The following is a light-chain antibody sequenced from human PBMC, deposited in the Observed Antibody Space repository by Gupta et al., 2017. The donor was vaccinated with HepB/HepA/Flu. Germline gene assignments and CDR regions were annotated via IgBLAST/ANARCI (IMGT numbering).Light chain of an antibody. CDR2: DVD. J-gene: IGLJ2*01. CDR1: SSDVGAYNY. Sequence: SVTIPCTGTSSDVGAYNYVSWYQQHPGKAPKLIIYDVDGRPSGIPNRFSGFKSGNTASLTISGLQPDDEGDYFCWSYAGGYNLVFGGGTTVTV. V-gene: IGLV2-11*03. CDR3: WSYAGGYNLV.